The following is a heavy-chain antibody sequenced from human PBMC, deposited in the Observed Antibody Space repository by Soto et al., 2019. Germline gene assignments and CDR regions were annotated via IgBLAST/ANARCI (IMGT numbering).Heavy chain of an antibody. CDR3: ARGAFGNYYVDY. CDR1: GFTFSRDW. J-gene: IGHJ4*01. Sequence: EVQLVESGGGLVQPGGSLRLSCAASGFTFSRDWMHWVRQAPGKGLVWVSRIKYDGSSTNYADSVKGRFTISRDNAKNTVYLQMNSLRDEDTAVYYCARGAFGNYYVDYWCHGTLVTVAS. CDR2: IKYDGSST. D-gene: IGHD3-10*01. V-gene: IGHV3-74*01.